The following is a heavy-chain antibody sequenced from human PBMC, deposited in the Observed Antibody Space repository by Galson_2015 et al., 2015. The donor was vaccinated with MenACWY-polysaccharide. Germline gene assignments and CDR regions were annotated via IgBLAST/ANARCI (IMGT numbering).Heavy chain of an antibody. CDR3: ASTSPNSF. CDR2: IYSSGTI. Sequence: SLRLSCAASAFTVSSNHMSWVRQAPGKGLEWVSVIYSSGTIYYADSVKGRFTISRDDAKNSLYLQMNSLRAEDTAVYYCASTSPNSFWGQGTRVIVSS. CDR1: AFTVSSNH. D-gene: IGHD2-21*01. J-gene: IGHJ4*02. V-gene: IGHV3-66*01.